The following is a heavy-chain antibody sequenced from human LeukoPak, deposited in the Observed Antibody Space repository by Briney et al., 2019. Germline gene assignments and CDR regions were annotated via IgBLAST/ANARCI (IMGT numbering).Heavy chain of an antibody. CDR2: IYHSGST. CDR1: GYSISRGYY. CDR3: ARDMVRGRGWFDP. J-gene: IGHJ5*02. Sequence: SETLSLTXAVSGYSISRGYYWGRIRQPPGKGLECIGSIYHSGSTYYNPSLKSRVTISVDTSKNQFSLKLSSVTAADTAVYYCARDMVRGRGWFDPWGQGTLVTVSS. D-gene: IGHD3-10*01. V-gene: IGHV4-38-2*02.